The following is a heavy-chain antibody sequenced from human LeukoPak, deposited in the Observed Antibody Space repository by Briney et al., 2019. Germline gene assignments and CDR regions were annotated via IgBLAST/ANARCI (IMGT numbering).Heavy chain of an antibody. CDR3: AREIWGGPQRFDY. J-gene: IGHJ4*02. Sequence: PGGSLRLSCAASGFTFRSYWMSWVRQAPGKGLEWGANIKQDGSEKYYVDSVKGRFTISRDNAKNSLYLQMNSLRAEDTAVYYCAREIWGGPQRFDYWGEGDPGSVSS. D-gene: IGHD3-16*01. V-gene: IGHV3-7*01. CDR1: GFTFRSYW. CDR2: IKQDGSEK.